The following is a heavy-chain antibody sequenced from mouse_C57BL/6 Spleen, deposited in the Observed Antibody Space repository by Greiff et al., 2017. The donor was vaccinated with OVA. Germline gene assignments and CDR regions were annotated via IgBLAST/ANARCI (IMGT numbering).Heavy chain of an antibody. CDR3: ARYYGSSYRYFDV. CDR1: GYTFTSYW. Sequence: QVQLQQPGAELVMPGASVKLSCKASGYTFTSYWMHWVKQRPGHGLEWIGEIAPSDSYTNYNQKFKGKSTLTVDKSSSTAYMHLSSLTSEDSAVYYCARYYGSSYRYFDVWGTGTTVTVSS. V-gene: IGHV1-69*01. CDR2: IAPSDSYT. J-gene: IGHJ1*03. D-gene: IGHD1-1*01.